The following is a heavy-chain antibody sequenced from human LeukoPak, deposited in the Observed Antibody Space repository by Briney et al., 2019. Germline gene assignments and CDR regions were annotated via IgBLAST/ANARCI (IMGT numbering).Heavy chain of an antibody. Sequence: PSETLSLTCTVSGGSISSYYWSWIRQPPGKGLEWIGYIYYSGSTNYNPSLKSRVTISVDTSKNQFSLKLSSVTAADTAVYYCARSRSGSYWGTNWFDPWGQGTLVTVSS. V-gene: IGHV4-59*12. D-gene: IGHD1-26*01. CDR3: ARSRSGSYWGTNWFDP. J-gene: IGHJ5*02. CDR1: GGSISSYY. CDR2: IYYSGST.